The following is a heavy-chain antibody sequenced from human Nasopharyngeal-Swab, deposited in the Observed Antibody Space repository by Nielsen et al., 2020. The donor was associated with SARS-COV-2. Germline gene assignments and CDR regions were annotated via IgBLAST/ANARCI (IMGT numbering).Heavy chain of an antibody. J-gene: IGHJ4*02. Sequence: WIRQPPGKALEWLAHIFSNDEKSYSTSLKSRLTISKDTSKSQVVLTMTNMDPVDTATYYCARTSKGYFIDYWGQGTLVTVS. V-gene: IGHV2-26*01. CDR2: IFSNDEK. CDR3: ARTSKGYFIDY. D-gene: IGHD3-9*01.